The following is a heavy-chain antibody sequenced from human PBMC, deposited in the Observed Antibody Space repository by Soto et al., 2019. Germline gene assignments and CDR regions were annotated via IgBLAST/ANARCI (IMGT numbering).Heavy chain of an antibody. CDR1: GYTFTGYY. V-gene: IGHV1-2*04. CDR2: IIPNSGGT. CDR3: ARDMVPIFGVVSGYGMDV. J-gene: IGHJ6*02. D-gene: IGHD3-3*01. Sequence: ASVKVSCKASGYTFTGYYMHWVRQAPGQGLEWMGWIIPNSGGTNYAQKFQGWVTTTRDTSISTAYMELSRLRSDDTAVYYCARDMVPIFGVVSGYGMDVWGQGTTVTVSS.